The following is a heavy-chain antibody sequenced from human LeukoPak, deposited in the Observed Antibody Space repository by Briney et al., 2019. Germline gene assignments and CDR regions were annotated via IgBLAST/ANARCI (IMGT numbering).Heavy chain of an antibody. Sequence: PSETLSLTCTVSGGSISSSSYYWGWIRQPPGKGLEWIGSIYYSGSTYYNPSLKSRVTISVDTSKNQFSLKLSSVTAADTAVYYCARPYYDSSGYYYPRTDDAFDIWDQGTMVTVSS. CDR2: IYYSGST. CDR1: GGSISSSSYY. J-gene: IGHJ3*02. V-gene: IGHV4-39*01. CDR3: ARPYYDSSGYYYPRTDDAFDI. D-gene: IGHD3-22*01.